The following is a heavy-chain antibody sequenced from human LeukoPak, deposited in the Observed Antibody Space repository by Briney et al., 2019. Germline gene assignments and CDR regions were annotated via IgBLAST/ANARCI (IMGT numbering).Heavy chain of an antibody. Sequence: GGSLRLSCAASGLTFSSYGMHWVRQAPGKGLERVAVISYYGSNKYYADSVKGRFTISRDNSKNTLYLQMNSLRAEDTAVYYCAKDLGCSSTSCYAIGGLGYWGQGTLVTVSS. V-gene: IGHV3-30*18. D-gene: IGHD2-2*01. CDR3: AKDLGCSSTSCYAIGGLGY. J-gene: IGHJ4*02. CDR2: ISYYGSNK. CDR1: GLTFSSYG.